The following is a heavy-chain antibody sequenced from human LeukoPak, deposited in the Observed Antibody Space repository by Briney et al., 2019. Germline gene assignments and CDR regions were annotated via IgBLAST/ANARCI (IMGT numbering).Heavy chain of an antibody. Sequence: ASVKVSCKASGYTFTSYGISWVRQAPGQGLEWMGWISAYNGNTNYARKLQGRVTMTTDTSTSTAYMELRSLRSDDTAMYYCARVEMATSYFDYWGQGTLVTVSS. CDR2: ISAYNGNT. V-gene: IGHV1-18*01. D-gene: IGHD5-24*01. J-gene: IGHJ4*02. CDR3: ARVEMATSYFDY. CDR1: GYTFTSYG.